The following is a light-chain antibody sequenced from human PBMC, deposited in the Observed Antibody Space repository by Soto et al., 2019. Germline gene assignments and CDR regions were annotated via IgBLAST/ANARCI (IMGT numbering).Light chain of an antibody. CDR2: WAS. V-gene: IGKV4-1*01. Sequence: DIVMTQSPDSLAVSLGVRATINCKSSQSLLNTSNNKNYLTWYQQKPGQPPKLLIYWASTRESGVPDRFSGSGSGTDFTLTISSLQDEDVAVYYCQQYYSAHRTLGQGTKVDIK. J-gene: IGKJ1*01. CDR3: QQYYSAHRT. CDR1: QSLLNTSNNKNY.